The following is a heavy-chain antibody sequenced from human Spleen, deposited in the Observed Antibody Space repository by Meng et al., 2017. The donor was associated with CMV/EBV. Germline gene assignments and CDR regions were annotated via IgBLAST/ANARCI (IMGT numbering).Heavy chain of an antibody. CDR1: GGSFSGYY. V-gene: IGHV4-34*01. J-gene: IGHJ4*02. CDR2: INHSGST. Sequence: QVQRQQWGGGLLKPSETLSLTCAVYGGSFSGYYWSWIRQPPGKGLEWIGEINHSGSTNYNPSLKSRVTISVDTSKNQFSLKLSSVTAADTAVYYCASDCSGGSCYYVYWGQGTLVTVSS. D-gene: IGHD2-15*01. CDR3: ASDCSGGSCYYVY.